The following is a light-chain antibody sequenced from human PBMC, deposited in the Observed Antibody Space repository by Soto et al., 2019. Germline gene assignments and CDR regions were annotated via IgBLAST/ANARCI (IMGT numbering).Light chain of an antibody. V-gene: IGLV2-23*01. Sequence: LTQPTSVSGSPGQSITISCTGTSSDVGNYNLVSWYQQHPGKAPKLMIYEGSKRPSGVSNRFSGSKSGNTASLTISILQAEDEADYYCCSYAGSSTYVFGTGTKVTVL. J-gene: IGLJ1*01. CDR2: EGS. CDR3: CSYAGSSTYV. CDR1: SSDVGNYNL.